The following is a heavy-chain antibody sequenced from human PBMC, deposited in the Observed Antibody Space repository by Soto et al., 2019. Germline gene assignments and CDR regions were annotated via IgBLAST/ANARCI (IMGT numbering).Heavy chain of an antibody. CDR2: INHSGTT. Sequence: QVQLQEAGPGLVKASGNLSLSCAVSGESISSTNWWSWVRQPPGKGLEWIGEINHSGTTNDTPSLESRVTLSVDKSRKQFSLMWRSVTAADTAVYYCVIFDWNYRSTNYWGQGTLVTVSS. V-gene: IGHV4-4*02. CDR1: GESISSTNW. CDR3: VIFDWNYRSTNY. J-gene: IGHJ4*02. D-gene: IGHD1-7*01.